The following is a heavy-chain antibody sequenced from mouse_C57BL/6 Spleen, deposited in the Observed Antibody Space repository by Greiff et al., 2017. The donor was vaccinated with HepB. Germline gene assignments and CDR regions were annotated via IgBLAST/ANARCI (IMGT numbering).Heavy chain of an antibody. CDR1: GFTFTDYY. CDR2: IRNKANGYTT. D-gene: IGHD2-3*01. Sequence: EVKLMESGGGLVQPGGSLSLSCAASGFTFTDYYVSWVRQPPGKALEWLGFIRNKANGYTTEYSASVKGRFTISRDNSQSILYLQMNALRAEDSATYYCARSSLLSYYFDYLGQGTTLTVAS. V-gene: IGHV7-3*01. J-gene: IGHJ2*01. CDR3: ARSSLLSYYFDY.